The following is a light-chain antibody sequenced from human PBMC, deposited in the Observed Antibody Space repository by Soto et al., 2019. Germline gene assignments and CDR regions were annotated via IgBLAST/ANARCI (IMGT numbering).Light chain of an antibody. CDR3: QHLDSYST. CDR2: SAS. CDR1: QGISSY. V-gene: IGKV1-9*01. Sequence: DIQLTQSPSFLSASVGDRVTITCRASQGISSYLAWYQQKPGTAPKLLIYSASTLQGGVPSRFSGSGSGTEFPLTISSLQPEDFATYYCQHLDSYSTFGQGTRLEIK. J-gene: IGKJ5*01.